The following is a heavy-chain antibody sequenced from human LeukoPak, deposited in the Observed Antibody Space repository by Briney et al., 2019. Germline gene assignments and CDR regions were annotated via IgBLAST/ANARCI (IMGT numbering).Heavy chain of an antibody. V-gene: IGHV1-3*03. CDR3: ARGVSYAMDV. CDR1: GYTFTSYA. Sequence: ASVKVPSKASGYTFTSYAIHWVRQAPGQRLEWMGWINGGNGNAKYSQEFQGRVTITRDTSANTAYMELSSLRSEDMALYYCARGVSYAMDVWGQGTTVTVAS. CDR2: INGGNGNA. J-gene: IGHJ6*02.